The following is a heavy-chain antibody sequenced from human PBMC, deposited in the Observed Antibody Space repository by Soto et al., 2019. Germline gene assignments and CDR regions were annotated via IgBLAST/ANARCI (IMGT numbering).Heavy chain of an antibody. J-gene: IGHJ4*02. D-gene: IGHD6-6*01. Sequence: GGSLRLSCAASGFTFSNYAMSWLRQAPGKGLEWVSTISDGGSTYYADSVKGRFTISRDNSKNTLYLQMNSLRAEDTAVYYCAKVVGKAARPYYFDYWGQGTLVTVSS. CDR1: GFTFSNYA. V-gene: IGHV3-23*01. CDR2: ISDGGST. CDR3: AKVVGKAARPYYFDY.